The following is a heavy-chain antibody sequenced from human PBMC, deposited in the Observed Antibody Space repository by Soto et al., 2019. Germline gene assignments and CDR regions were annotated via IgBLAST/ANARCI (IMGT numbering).Heavy chain of an antibody. CDR1: GYTFTGYY. D-gene: IGHD4-4*01. CDR3: ARENTVTVGNWFDP. Sequence: ASVKVSCKASGYTFTGYYMHWVRQAPGQGLEWMGWINPNSGGTNYAQKFQGRVTMTRDTSISTAYMELSRLRSDDTAVYYCARENTVTVGNWFDPWGQGTLVTVSS. J-gene: IGHJ5*02. V-gene: IGHV1-2*02. CDR2: INPNSGGT.